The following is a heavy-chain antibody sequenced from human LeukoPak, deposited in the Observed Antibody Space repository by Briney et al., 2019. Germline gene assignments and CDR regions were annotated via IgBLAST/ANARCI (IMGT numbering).Heavy chain of an antibody. CDR2: INHSGST. Sequence: SETLSLTCTVSGGSFSGYYWSWIRQPPGKGLEWIGEINHSGSTNYNPSLKSRVTISVDTSKNQFSLKLSSVTAADTAVYYCARGGKGYSYGSEPWFDPWGQGTLVTVSS. CDR3: ARGGKGYSYGSEPWFDP. D-gene: IGHD5-18*01. J-gene: IGHJ5*02. V-gene: IGHV4-34*01. CDR1: GGSFSGYY.